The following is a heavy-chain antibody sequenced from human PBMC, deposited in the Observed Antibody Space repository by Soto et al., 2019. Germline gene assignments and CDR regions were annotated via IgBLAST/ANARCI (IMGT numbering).Heavy chain of an antibody. CDR2: INHSGST. J-gene: IGHJ5*02. D-gene: IGHD5-18*01. V-gene: IGHV4-34*01. CDR3: ARDGIQLWTAFDP. CDR1: GGSFSGYY. Sequence: QVQLQQWGAGLLKPSETLSLTCAVYGGSFSGYYWSWIRQPPGKGLEWIGEINHSGSTNYNPSLKSRVTISVDTSKNQFALKLSSVTAADTAVYYCARDGIQLWTAFDPWGQGTLVTVSS.